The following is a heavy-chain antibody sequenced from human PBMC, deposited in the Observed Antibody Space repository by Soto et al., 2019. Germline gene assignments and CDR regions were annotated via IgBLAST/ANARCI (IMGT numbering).Heavy chain of an antibody. V-gene: IGHV3-48*01. CDR2: ISSSSSTI. CDR3: ARDGAAAGTVFLDWFDP. Sequence: EVQLVESGGGLVQPGGSLRLSCAASGFTFSSYSMNWVRQAPGKGLEWVSYISSSSSTIYYADSVKGRFTISRDNAKNSLYLQMNSLRAEDTAVYYCARDGAAAGTVFLDWFDPWGQGTLVTVSS. J-gene: IGHJ5*02. CDR1: GFTFSSYS. D-gene: IGHD6-13*01.